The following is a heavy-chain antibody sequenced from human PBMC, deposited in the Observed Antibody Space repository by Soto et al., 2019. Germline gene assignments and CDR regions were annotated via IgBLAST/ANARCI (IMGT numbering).Heavy chain of an antibody. CDR3: ARSVVPAAKKGVGAFDI. V-gene: IGHV1-2*04. D-gene: IGHD2-2*01. Sequence: ASVKVSCKASGYTFTGYYMHWVRQAPEQGLEWMGWINPNSGGTNYAQKFQGWVTMTRDTSISTAYMELSRLRSDDTAVYYCARSVVPAAKKGVGAFDIWGQGTMVTVSS. CDR1: GYTFTGYY. CDR2: INPNSGGT. J-gene: IGHJ3*02.